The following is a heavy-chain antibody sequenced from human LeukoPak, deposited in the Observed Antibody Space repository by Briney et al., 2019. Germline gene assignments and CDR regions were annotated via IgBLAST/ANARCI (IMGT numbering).Heavy chain of an antibody. J-gene: IGHJ4*02. Sequence: GGSLRLSCATSGFDFNTKWMTWVRQAPGKGLEWVANINQDGSEKYHGDSVKGRFIISRDNAKRSLFLEMSSLRAEDTAVYYCADPPSDFWGQGTLVAVSS. V-gene: IGHV3-7*01. CDR1: GFDFNTKW. CDR2: INQDGSEK. CDR3: ADPPSDF.